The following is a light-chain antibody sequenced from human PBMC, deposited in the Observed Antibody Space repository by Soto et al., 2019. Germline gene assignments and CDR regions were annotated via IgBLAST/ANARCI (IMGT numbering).Light chain of an antibody. J-gene: IGLJ2*01. CDR1: SSDIGAYNY. CDR2: EVG. V-gene: IGLV2-14*01. CDR3: SSYATSSTVV. Sequence: QSALTQPASVSGSPGQSITISCAGTSSDIGAYNYVSWYQNYPGKAPKVIIYEVGNRPSGVSNRFSGSKSGNSASLTIAGLQAADEADYYCSSYATSSTVVFGGGTK.